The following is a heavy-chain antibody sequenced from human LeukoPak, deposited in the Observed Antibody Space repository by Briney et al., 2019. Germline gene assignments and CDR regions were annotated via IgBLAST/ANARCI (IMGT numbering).Heavy chain of an antibody. CDR1: GFTFSDYY. V-gene: IGHV3-11*01. CDR2: ISSSGSTI. CDR3: ARDRDYGDYRFDY. J-gene: IGHJ4*02. Sequence: GGSLRLSCAASGFTFSDYYMSWIRQAPGKGLEWVSYISSSGSTIYYADSVKGRFTISRDNAKNSLYLQMNSLRAEDTAVYYCARDRDYGDYRFDYWGRGTLVTVSS. D-gene: IGHD4-17*01.